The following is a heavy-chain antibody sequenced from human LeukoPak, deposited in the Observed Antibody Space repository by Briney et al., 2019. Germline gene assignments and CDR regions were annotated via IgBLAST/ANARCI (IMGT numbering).Heavy chain of an antibody. J-gene: IGHJ4*02. CDR1: GYTFGSYG. CDR2: ISPNNGDI. V-gene: IGHV1-18*01. Sequence: APVKVSCKASGYTFGSYGVTWVRQAPGQGLEWMGWISPNNGDIVYAQKFQGRVTLTIETSTTTASMEVRSLRSDDTAMYYCARAPPGMTMGPGDYWGQGTLVIVSS. D-gene: IGHD6-13*01. CDR3: ARAPPGMTMGPGDY.